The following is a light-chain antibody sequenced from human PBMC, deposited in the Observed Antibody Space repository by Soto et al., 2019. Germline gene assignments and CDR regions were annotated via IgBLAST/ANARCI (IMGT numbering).Light chain of an antibody. CDR1: QSVNSNY. CDR3: QQYDRSFT. Sequence: EIVLTQSPGTLSLSPGERATLSCRASQSVNSNYLAWYQQTPGQAPRLLIYGGSIRATGIPDRFSGSGSGADFTLTISSLEPEDSAVYYCQQYDRSFTFGHGTNVEIK. CDR2: GGS. J-gene: IGKJ3*01. V-gene: IGKV3-20*01.